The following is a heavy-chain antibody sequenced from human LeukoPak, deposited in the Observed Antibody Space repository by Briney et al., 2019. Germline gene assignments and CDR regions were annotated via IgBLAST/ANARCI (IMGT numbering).Heavy chain of an antibody. V-gene: IGHV1-3*01. J-gene: IGHJ5*02. CDR1: GYTFTSYA. Sequence: ASVKVSCKASGYTFTSYAMHWERQAAGQRPEGMGWINAGNGNTKYSQKFQGRVTITRDTSASTAYRKLSGLRSEDTAVYYCAMGVSWFDPWGQGTLVTVSS. D-gene: IGHD1-26*01. CDR3: AMGVSWFDP. CDR2: INAGNGNT.